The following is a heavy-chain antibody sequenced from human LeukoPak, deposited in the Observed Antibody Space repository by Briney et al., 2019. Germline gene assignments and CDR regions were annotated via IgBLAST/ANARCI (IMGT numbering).Heavy chain of an antibody. CDR1: GFTFSNYW. V-gene: IGHV3-7*01. CDR2: IGQDGRET. D-gene: IGHD3-16*02. Sequence: PGRCVRLSCVVSGFTFSNYWMDWVRQAPGKGLEWVAFIGQDGRETNYAGSVEGRFTISRDNAKNSLYLQMNNLRVEDTAVYYCATRGDLSWFGALRHWSQGTVVTVSS. CDR3: ATRGDLSWFGALRH. J-gene: IGHJ4*02.